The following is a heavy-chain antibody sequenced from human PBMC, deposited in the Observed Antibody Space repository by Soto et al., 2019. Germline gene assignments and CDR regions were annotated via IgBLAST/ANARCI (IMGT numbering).Heavy chain of an antibody. CDR2: ISYDGSNK. Sequence: GGSLRLSCAASGFTFSSYGMHWVRQAPGKGLEWVAVISYDGSNKYYADSVKGRFTISRDNSKNTLYLQMNSLRAEDTAVYYCAKDRADCTNGVCYRYYYYYGMDVWGQGTTVTVSS. J-gene: IGHJ6*02. CDR1: GFTFSSYG. V-gene: IGHV3-30*18. D-gene: IGHD2-8*01. CDR3: AKDRADCTNGVCYRYYYYYGMDV.